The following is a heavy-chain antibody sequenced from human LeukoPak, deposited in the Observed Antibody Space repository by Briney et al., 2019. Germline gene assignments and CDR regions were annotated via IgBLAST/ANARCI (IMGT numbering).Heavy chain of an antibody. V-gene: IGHV4-39*01. J-gene: IGHJ4*02. CDR1: GDSISSSSYY. CDR2: IYYSGST. D-gene: IGHD2-2*01. Sequence: PSETLSLTCTVSGDSISSSSYYWGWIRQPPGKGLEWIGSIYYSGSTYYNPSPKSRVTISVDTSKNQFSLKLSSVTAADTAVYYCARHPCTSCYHFDYWGQGTLVTVSS. CDR3: ARHPCTSCYHFDY.